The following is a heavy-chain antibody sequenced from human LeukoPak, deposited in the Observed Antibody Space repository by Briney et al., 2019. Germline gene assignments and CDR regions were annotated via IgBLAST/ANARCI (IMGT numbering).Heavy chain of an antibody. J-gene: IGHJ4*02. V-gene: IGHV1-69*05. CDR3: ARKSTYYDSSGYYAY. CDR1: GGTFSSYA. Sequence: SVKVSCKASGGTFSSYAISWGRQAPGQGLEWMGGIIPIFGTANYAQKFQGRVTITTDESTSTAYMELSSLRSEDTAVYYCARKSTYYDSSGYYAYWGQGTLVTVSS. CDR2: IIPIFGTA. D-gene: IGHD3-22*01.